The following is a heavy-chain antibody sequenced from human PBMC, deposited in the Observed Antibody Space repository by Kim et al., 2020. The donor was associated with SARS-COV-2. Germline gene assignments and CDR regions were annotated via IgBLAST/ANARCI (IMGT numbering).Heavy chain of an antibody. V-gene: IGHV4-38-2*02. CDR3: ARDILQEGFGLDR. J-gene: IGHJ5*02. CDR2: FYHTGSA. Sequence: SETLSLTCSVSGYSISSGYFWGWIRQPPGKGLQWIGSFYHTGSAYYNPSLKSRVTISVDTSNNQSSLRVNSVTAADMAVYYCARDILQEGFGLDRWGQGTLVTVSS. CDR1: GYSISSGYF. D-gene: IGHD3-16*01.